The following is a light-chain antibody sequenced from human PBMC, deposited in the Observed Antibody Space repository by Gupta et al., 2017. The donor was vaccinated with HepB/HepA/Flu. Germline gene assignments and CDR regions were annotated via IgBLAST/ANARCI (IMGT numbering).Light chain of an antibody. CDR3: SSYTSSSTLV. CDR2: DVS. V-gene: IGLV2-14*01. Sequence: QSALTQPASMSGSPGQSITISCTGTSSDVGDYNYVSWYQQNPGKAPKLLIYDVSHRPSGVSNRFSGSKSGNTASLTISGLQAEDEADYYCSSYTSSSTLVFGGGTKLTVL. J-gene: IGLJ2*01. CDR1: SSDVGDYNY.